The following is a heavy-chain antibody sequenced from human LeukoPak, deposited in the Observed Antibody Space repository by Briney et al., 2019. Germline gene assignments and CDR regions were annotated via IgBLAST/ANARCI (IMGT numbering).Heavy chain of an antibody. V-gene: IGHV4-34*01. Sequence: SETLSLTCAVYGGSFSGYYWSRIRQPPGKGLEWIGEINHSGSTNYNPSLKSRVTISVDTSKNQFSLKLSSVTAADTAVYYCARAGCGGDCYSVISSYFDYWGQGTLVTVSS. D-gene: IGHD2-21*02. CDR1: GGSFSGYY. CDR3: ARAGCGGDCYSVISSYFDY. J-gene: IGHJ4*02. CDR2: INHSGST.